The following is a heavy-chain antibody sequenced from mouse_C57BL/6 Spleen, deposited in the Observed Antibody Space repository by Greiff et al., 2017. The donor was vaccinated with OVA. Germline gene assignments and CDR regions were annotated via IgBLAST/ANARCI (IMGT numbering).Heavy chain of an antibody. CDR2: ISGGSSTI. CDR1: GFTFSDYG. V-gene: IGHV5-17*01. CDR3: ARTTTTDY. D-gene: IGHD1-1*01. Sequence: EVKLMESGGGLVKPGGSLKLSCAASGFTFSDYGMHWVRQAPEKGLEWVAYISGGSSTIYYADTVKGRFTISRDNAKNTLFLQMTSLRSEDTAMYYCARTTTTDYWGQGTSVTVSS. J-gene: IGHJ4*01.